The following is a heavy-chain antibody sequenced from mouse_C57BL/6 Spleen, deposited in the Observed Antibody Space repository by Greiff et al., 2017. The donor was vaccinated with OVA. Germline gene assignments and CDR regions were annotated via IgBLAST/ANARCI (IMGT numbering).Heavy chain of an antibody. CDR3: ARGLRSCAY. Sequence: EVMLVESGGGLVKPGGSLTLSCAASGFTFSDYGMHWVRQAPEKGLEWVAYISSGSSTIYYADTVKGRFTISRDNAKNTLCLQMTSLRSEDTAMYYCARGLRSCAYWGQGTLVTVSA. D-gene: IGHD1-1*01. CDR2: ISSGSSTI. V-gene: IGHV5-17*01. J-gene: IGHJ3*01. CDR1: GFTFSDYG.